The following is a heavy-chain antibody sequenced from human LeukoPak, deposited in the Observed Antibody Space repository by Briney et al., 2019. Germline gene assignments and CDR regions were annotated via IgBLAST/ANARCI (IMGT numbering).Heavy chain of an antibody. V-gene: IGHV3-7*01. CDR3: ARGRDGYNYEFDY. Sequence: GGSWSPSWVASGLPFVSYWLSWFRQLPGRGLGWGANIKQDGSEKYYVDSVKGRFTISRDNAKNSLYLQMNSLRAEDTAVYYCARGRDGYNYEFDYWGQGTLVTVSS. CDR2: IKQDGSEK. J-gene: IGHJ4*02. D-gene: IGHD5-24*01. CDR1: GLPFVSYW.